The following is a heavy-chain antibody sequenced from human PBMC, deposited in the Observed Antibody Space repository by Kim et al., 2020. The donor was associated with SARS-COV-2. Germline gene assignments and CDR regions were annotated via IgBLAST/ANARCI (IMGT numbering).Heavy chain of an antibody. D-gene: IGHD4-17*01. Sequence: YYADSVKGRFTISRDNAKNSLYLQMNSLRAEDTAVYYCARAVYGVGYFDLWGRGTLVTVSS. V-gene: IGHV3-21*01. CDR3: ARAVYGVGYFDL. J-gene: IGHJ2*01.